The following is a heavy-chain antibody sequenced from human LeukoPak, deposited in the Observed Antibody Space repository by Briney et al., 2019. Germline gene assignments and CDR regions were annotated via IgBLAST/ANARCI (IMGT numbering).Heavy chain of an antibody. CDR3: ARWARADSDY. D-gene: IGHD3-10*01. CDR1: GFTVSSNY. CDR2: IYSGGST. J-gene: IGHJ4*02. Sequence: PGGSLRLSCAASGFTVSSNYMSWVRQAPGKGLEWVSVIYSGGSTYYADSVKGRFTISRDNSKNTLYLQMNRLRAEDTAVYYCARWARADSDYWGQGTLVTVSS. V-gene: IGHV3-66*01.